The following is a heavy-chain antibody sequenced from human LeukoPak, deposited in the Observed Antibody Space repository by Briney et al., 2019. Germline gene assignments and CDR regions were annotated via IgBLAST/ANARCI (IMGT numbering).Heavy chain of an antibody. Sequence: ASVKVSCKASGYTFTGYYMHWVRQAPGQGLEWMGWITPNSGGTNYAQKFQGRVTMTRDTSISTAYMELSRLRSDDTAVYYCAREYSYGYGPYYGMDVWGQGTTVTVSS. CDR1: GYTFTGYY. CDR3: AREYSYGYGPYYGMDV. D-gene: IGHD5-18*01. CDR2: ITPNSGGT. V-gene: IGHV1-2*02. J-gene: IGHJ6*02.